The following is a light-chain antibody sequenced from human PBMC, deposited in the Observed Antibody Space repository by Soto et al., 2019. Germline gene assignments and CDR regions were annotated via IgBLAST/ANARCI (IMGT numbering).Light chain of an antibody. CDR2: GNS. CDR3: QSYDSSLSGWV. V-gene: IGLV1-40*01. Sequence: QSVLTQPPSVSGAPGQRVTISCTGSSSNIGAGYDVHWYQQLPGTAPKLLIYGNSNRPSGVSDRFSVSKSGTSASLAITGXXXXXXXDYYCQSYDSSLSGWVFGGGTKLTV. J-gene: IGLJ3*02. CDR1: SSNIGAGYD.